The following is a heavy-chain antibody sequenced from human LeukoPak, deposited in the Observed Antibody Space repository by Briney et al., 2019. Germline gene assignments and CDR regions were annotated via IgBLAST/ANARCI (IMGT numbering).Heavy chain of an antibody. D-gene: IGHD6-13*01. CDR1: GGSISSYY. J-gene: IGHJ4*02. CDR3: ARVGGYSSSWLNY. Sequence: WETLSLTCTVSGGSISSYYWSWIRQPPGKGLEWIGYIYYSGSTNYNPSLKSRVTISVDKSKNQFSLKLSSVTAADTAVYYCARVGGYSSSWLNYWGQGTLVPVSS. CDR2: IYYSGST. V-gene: IGHV4-59*01.